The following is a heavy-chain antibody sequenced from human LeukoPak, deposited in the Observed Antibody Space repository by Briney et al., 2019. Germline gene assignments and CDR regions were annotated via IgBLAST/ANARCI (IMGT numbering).Heavy chain of an antibody. V-gene: IGHV4-59*08. Sequence: SETLSVTCIVSGGSINSYYWSWIRQPPGKGLEWIGHINYSGGTKYNPSLKSRVTISVDTPKNQFSLKLSSVTAADTAVYYCARYYYDSSGYSHGMDVWGQGTTVTVSS. CDR2: INYSGGT. J-gene: IGHJ6*02. CDR1: GGSINSYY. CDR3: ARYYYDSSGYSHGMDV. D-gene: IGHD3-22*01.